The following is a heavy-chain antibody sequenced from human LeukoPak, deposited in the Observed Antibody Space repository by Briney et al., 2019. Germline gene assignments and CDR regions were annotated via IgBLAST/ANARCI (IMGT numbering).Heavy chain of an antibody. V-gene: IGHV3-7*01. CDR1: GFTFSSYW. J-gene: IGHJ3*02. D-gene: IGHD6-13*01. Sequence: GGSLGLSCAASGFTFSSYWMSWVRQAPGKGLEWVANIKQDGSEKYYVDSVKGRFTISRDNSKNTLYLQMNSLRPEDTAVYYCARPIAPAGPSAFDIWGQGTMVTVSS. CDR3: ARPIAPAGPSAFDI. CDR2: IKQDGSEK.